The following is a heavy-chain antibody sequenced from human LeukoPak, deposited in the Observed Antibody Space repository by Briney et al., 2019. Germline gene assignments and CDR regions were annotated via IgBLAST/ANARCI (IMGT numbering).Heavy chain of an antibody. D-gene: IGHD2-2*01. CDR2: ISSSGSTI. Sequence: GGSLRLSCAASGFTVSSNYMSWVRQAPGKGLEWVSYISSSGSTIYYADSVKGRFTISRDNAKNSLYLQMNSLRAEDTAVYYCARVREDIVVVPAHYYYYGMDVWGQGTTVTVSS. CDR3: ARVREDIVVVPAHYYYYGMDV. J-gene: IGHJ6*02. V-gene: IGHV3-11*01. CDR1: GFTVSSNY.